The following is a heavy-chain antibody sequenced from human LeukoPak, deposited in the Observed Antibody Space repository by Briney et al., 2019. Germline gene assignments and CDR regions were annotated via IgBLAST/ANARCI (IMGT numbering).Heavy chain of an antibody. V-gene: IGHV3-23*01. Sequence: GGSLRLSCAASGFTFSSYAMSWVRQAPGKGLEWVSAISGSCGSTYYADSVKGRFTISRDNSKNTLYLQMNSLRAEDTAVYYCAKDHVTMIVVVITTGAFDIWGQGTMVTVSS. D-gene: IGHD3-22*01. CDR1: GFTFSSYA. J-gene: IGHJ3*02. CDR3: AKDHVTMIVVVITTGAFDI. CDR2: ISGSCGST.